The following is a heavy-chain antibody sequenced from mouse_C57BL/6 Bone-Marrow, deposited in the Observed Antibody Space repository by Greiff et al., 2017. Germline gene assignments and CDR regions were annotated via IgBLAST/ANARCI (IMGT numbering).Heavy chain of an antibody. Sequence: QVPLQQSGPELVKPGASVKLSCKASGYTFTSYDINWVKPRPGQGLEWIGWIYPRDCSTKYNEKFKGKATLTVDTSSSTAYMELHSLTSEDSSVSFCARDWFAYWGQGTLVTVSA. CDR2: IYPRDCST. V-gene: IGHV1-85*01. J-gene: IGHJ3*01. CDR1: GYTFTSYD. CDR3: ARDWFAY.